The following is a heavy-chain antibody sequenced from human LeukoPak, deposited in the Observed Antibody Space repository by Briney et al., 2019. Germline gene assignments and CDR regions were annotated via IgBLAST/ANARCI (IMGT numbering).Heavy chain of an antibody. J-gene: IGHJ4*02. V-gene: IGHV3-74*01. Sequence: GGSLRLSCADSGFTFGRYWMHWVRQAPGKGLVWVSHITTDGSGTSYADSVKGRSTISRDNAKNTLYLQMNSLRAEDTAVYYCARGAIVGANFDYWGQGTLVTVSS. CDR3: ARGAIVGANFDY. CDR2: ITTDGSGT. CDR1: GFTFGRYW. D-gene: IGHD1-26*01.